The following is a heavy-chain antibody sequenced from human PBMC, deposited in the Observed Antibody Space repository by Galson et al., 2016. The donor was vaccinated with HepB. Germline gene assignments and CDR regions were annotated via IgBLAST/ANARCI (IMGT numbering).Heavy chain of an antibody. CDR2: IYSGGST. D-gene: IGHD3-22*01. CDR1: GFSVSSNY. Sequence: SLRLSCAASGFSVSSNYMSWVRQAPGKGLEWVSVIYSGGSTYYADSVRGRFTISRDNSKNMLYLQMNSLRGEDTAVYYCARERYYESGGYRLDYWGQGTLVTVSS. J-gene: IGHJ4*02. V-gene: IGHV3-53*01. CDR3: ARERYYESGGYRLDY.